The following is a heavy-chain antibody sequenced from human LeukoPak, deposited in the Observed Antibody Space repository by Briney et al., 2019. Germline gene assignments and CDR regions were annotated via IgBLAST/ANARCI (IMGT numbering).Heavy chain of an antibody. V-gene: IGHV4-30-2*03. D-gene: IGHD3-22*01. Sequence: SQTLSLTCAVSGGSISSGGYSWSWIRQPPEKGLEWIGSVYYSGSTYNNPSLKSRVTISVDTSKNQFSLKLSSVTAADTAVYYCARHVPDSSGYYYYYGMDVWGQGTTVTVSS. J-gene: IGHJ6*02. CDR3: ARHVPDSSGYYYYYGMDV. CDR2: VYYSGST. CDR1: GGSISSGGYS.